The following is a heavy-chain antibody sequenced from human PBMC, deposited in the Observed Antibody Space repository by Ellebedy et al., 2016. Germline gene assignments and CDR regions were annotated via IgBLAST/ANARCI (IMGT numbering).Heavy chain of an antibody. J-gene: IGHJ4*02. V-gene: IGHV3-11*01. CDR3: ARALSRDYFFDS. CDR1: GFTFSDYN. Sequence: GGSLRLSCAASGFTFSDYNMTWIRQAPGKGLEWVSYISSSGSSINYADSVEGRFTISRDNAKNALYLQMNSLRAEDTAVYYCARALSRDYFFDSWGQGTLVTVSS. CDR2: ISSSGSSI.